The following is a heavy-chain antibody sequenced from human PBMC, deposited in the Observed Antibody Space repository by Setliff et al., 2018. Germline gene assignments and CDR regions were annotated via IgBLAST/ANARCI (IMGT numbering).Heavy chain of an antibody. D-gene: IGHD5-18*01. J-gene: IGHJ3*02. CDR1: GFISSDHY. V-gene: IGHV3-72*01. CDR3: TFARDGYDVFDI. Sequence: GGSLRLSCAASGFISSDHYMDWVRQAPGKGLEWVGRSRNRANSYTTEYAASVKGRFTISRDDSRNSLSLQMNSLTTEDTAVYYCTFARDGYDVFDIWGQGTMVTVSS. CDR2: SRNRANSYTT.